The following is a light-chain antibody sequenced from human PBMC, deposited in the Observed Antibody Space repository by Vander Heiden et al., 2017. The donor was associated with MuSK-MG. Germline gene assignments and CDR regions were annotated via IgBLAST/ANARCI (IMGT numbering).Light chain of an antibody. J-gene: IGKJ4*01. CDR3: QQNDNQPFS. V-gene: IGKV1-39*01. Sequence: DIQLTQSPSSLSASVGDRVTITCRTSQSVSNYLNWYQHRPGRAPKVLILAPGNLHSGVPSRFSGSGSGTDFTLTITSLQPEDSATYYCQQNDNQPFSFGGGTEVEIK. CDR1: QSVSNY. CDR2: APG.